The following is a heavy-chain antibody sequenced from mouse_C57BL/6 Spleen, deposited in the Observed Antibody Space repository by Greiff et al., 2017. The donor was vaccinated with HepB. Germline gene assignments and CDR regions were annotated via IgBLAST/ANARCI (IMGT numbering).Heavy chain of an antibody. D-gene: IGHD2-5*01. CDR3: ARAYCSTYVSYYVDY. CDR2: IDPSDSYT. Sequence: VQLQQPGAELVMPGASVKLSCKASGYTFTSYWMHWVKQRPGQGLEWIGEIDPSDSYTNYNQKFKGKSTLTVDKSSSTAYMQLTSLRSEDSAVYYCARAYCSTYVSYYVDYWGQGTTLTVSS. J-gene: IGHJ2*01. CDR1: GYTFTSYW. V-gene: IGHV1-69*01.